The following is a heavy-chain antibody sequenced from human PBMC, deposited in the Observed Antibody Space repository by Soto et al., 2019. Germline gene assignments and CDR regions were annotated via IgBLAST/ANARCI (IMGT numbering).Heavy chain of an antibody. CDR2: IWYDGSNK. V-gene: IGHV3-33*01. CDR3: ARDMVRGGSLDY. Sequence: QVQLVESGGGVVQPGRSLRLSCAASGFTFSSYGMHWVRQAPGKGLEWVAVIWYDGSNKYYADSVKGRFTISRDNSKNTLYLQMNSLRAEDTAVYYCARDMVRGGSLDYWGQGTLVTVSS. D-gene: IGHD3-10*01. CDR1: GFTFSSYG. J-gene: IGHJ4*02.